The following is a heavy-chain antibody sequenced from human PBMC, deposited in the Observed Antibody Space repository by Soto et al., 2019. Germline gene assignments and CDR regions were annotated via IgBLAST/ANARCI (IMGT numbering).Heavy chain of an antibody. CDR2: ISGSGGST. J-gene: IGHJ6*02. CDR1: GFTFSSYA. Sequence: GGSLRLSCAASGFTFSSYAMSWVRQAPGKGLEWVSAISGSGGSTYYADSVKGRFTISRDNSKNTLYLQMNSLRAEDTAVYYCHPSIVVVPAAMHGMDVWGQGTTVTVSS. V-gene: IGHV3-23*01. CDR3: HPSIVVVPAAMHGMDV. D-gene: IGHD2-2*01.